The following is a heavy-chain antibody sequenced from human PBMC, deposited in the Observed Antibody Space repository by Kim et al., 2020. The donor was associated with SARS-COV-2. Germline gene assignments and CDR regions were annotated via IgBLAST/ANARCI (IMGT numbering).Heavy chain of an antibody. Sequence: ASVKVSCKASGYTFTSYAMHWVRQAPGQRLEWMGWINAGNGNTKYSQKFQGRVTITRDTSASTAYMELSSLRSEDTAVYYCAAYDILTGYFSYWGQGTLVTVSS. D-gene: IGHD3-9*01. V-gene: IGHV1-3*01. CDR1: GYTFTSYA. CDR2: INAGNGNT. J-gene: IGHJ4*02. CDR3: AAYDILTGYFSY.